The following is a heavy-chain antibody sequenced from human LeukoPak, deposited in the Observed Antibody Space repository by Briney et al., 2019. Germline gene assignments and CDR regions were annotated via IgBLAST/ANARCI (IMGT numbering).Heavy chain of an antibody. CDR1: GFTFSSYS. D-gene: IGHD6-13*01. J-gene: IGHJ4*02. V-gene: IGHV3-21*01. Sequence: PGGSLRLSCAASGFTFSSYSMNWVRQAPGKGLEWVSSISSSSSYIYYADSVKGRFTISRDNAKNSLSLQMNSLRAEDTAVYYCARDSIAAAGTPDYWGQGTLVTVSS. CDR2: ISSSSSYI. CDR3: ARDSIAAAGTPDY.